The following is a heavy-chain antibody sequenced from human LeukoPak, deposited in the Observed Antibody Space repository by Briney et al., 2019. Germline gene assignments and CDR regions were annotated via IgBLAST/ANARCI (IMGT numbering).Heavy chain of an antibody. Sequence: GGSLRLSCAASGFTFSSYGMHWVRQAPGKGLEWVAVISYDGSNKYYADSVKGRFTISRDNSKNTLYLQMNSLRGEDTAVYYCARDPAHLGYCSGGSCFYVLSYFDYWGQGTLVTVSS. CDR1: GFTFSSYG. V-gene: IGHV3-30*03. CDR3: ARDPAHLGYCSGGSCFYVLSYFDY. J-gene: IGHJ4*02. D-gene: IGHD2-15*01. CDR2: ISYDGSNK.